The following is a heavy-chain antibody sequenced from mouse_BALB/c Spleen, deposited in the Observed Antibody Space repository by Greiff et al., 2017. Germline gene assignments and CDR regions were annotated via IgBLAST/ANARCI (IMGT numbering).Heavy chain of an antibody. V-gene: IGHV10S3*01. J-gene: IGHJ1*01. Sequence: EVQLVETGGGLVQPKGSLKLSCAASGFTFNTNAMNWVRQAPGKGLEWVARIRSKSNNYATYYADSVKDRFTISRDDSQSMLYLQMNNLKTEDTAMYYCVRGHYYGGYFDVWGAGTTVTVSS. CDR2: IRSKSNNYAT. D-gene: IGHD1-2*01. CDR3: VRGHYYGGYFDV. CDR1: GFTFNTNA.